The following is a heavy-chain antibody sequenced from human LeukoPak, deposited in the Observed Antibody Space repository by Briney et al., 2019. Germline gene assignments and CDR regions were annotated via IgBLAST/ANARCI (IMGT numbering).Heavy chain of an antibody. J-gene: IGHJ6*03. V-gene: IGHV4-31*03. CDR2: IYYIGST. CDR3: ARIVVPAAIRGGYYYYMDV. CDR1: GGSISSGGYY. D-gene: IGHD2-2*02. Sequence: PSQTLSLTCTVSGGSISSGGYYCSWIRQHPGKGLEWIGYIYYIGSTYYNPSLKSRVTISVDTSKNQFSLKLSSVTAADTAVYYCARIVVPAAIRGGYYYYMDVWGKGTTVTVSS.